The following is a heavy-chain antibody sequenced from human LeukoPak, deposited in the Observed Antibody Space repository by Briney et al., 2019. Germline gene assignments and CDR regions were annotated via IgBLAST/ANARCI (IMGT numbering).Heavy chain of an antibody. Sequence: ASVKVSCKASGYTFTGYYIHWVRQAPGQGLEWMGRIYPDRGVTNSAQKFQARLTMTRDTSITTAYMELIGLRSDDTAVYYCARDQARTTTWYLYMNFWGQGTLVTVSS. J-gene: IGHJ4*02. CDR3: ARDQARTTTWYLYMNF. D-gene: IGHD3/OR15-3a*01. V-gene: IGHV1-2*06. CDR2: IYPDRGVT. CDR1: GYTFTGYY.